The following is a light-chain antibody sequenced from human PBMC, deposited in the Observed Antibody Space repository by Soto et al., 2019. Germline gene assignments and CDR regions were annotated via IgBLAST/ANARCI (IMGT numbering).Light chain of an antibody. CDR1: SSNIGAGYD. Sequence: QLVLTQPPSVSGAPGQRVTISCTGSSSNIGAGYDVHWYQQLPGTAPKLLIYGNSNRPSGVPDRFSGSKSGTSASLAIAGLQAEDEADYYCQSYDRSLRGYVFGTGTKVTVL. J-gene: IGLJ1*01. CDR2: GNS. V-gene: IGLV1-40*01. CDR3: QSYDRSLRGYV.